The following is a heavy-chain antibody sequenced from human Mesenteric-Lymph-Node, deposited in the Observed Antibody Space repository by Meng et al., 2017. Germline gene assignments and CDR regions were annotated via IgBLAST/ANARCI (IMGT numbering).Heavy chain of an antibody. J-gene: IGHJ3*02. CDR2: IFSDGSDT. V-gene: IGHV3-74*01. CDR1: GFTFSGNW. D-gene: IGHD5-24*01. CDR3: ARIRVERATGTAFDI. Sequence: GGSLRLSCAASGFTFSGNWMHWVRQAPGKGLLWVARIFSDGSDTTYADSVRGRFTISRDNAKNSLLLQMNSLRAEDTAIYYCARIRVERATGTAFDIWGQGTMVTVSS.